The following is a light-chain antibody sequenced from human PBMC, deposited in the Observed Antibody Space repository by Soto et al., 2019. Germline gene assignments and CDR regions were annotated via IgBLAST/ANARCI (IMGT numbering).Light chain of an antibody. CDR2: DAS. CDR3: QQFNSYPRT. CDR1: QGISSA. V-gene: IGKV1-13*02. J-gene: IGKJ1*01. Sequence: AIHLTLSPSSLSASVGDRVTITCRASQGISSALAWYQQKPGKAPKLLIYDASSLESGVPSRFSGSGSGTDFTLTISSLQPEDFATYYCQQFNSYPRTFGQGTKVEIK.